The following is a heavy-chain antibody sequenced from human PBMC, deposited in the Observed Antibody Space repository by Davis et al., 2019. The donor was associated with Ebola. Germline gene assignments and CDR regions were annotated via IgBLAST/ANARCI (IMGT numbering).Heavy chain of an antibody. J-gene: IGHJ4*02. CDR3: ARGSDYIWGKDDF. Sequence: GSLRLSCAVYGGSFSGYYWSWIRQPPGKGLEWIGEINHSGSTNYNPSLKSRVTISVDTSKNQFSLSVTYLTAADTAVYYCARGSDYIWGKDDFWGQGTLVTVSS. CDR2: INHSGST. CDR1: GGSFSGYY. V-gene: IGHV4-34*01. D-gene: IGHD3-16*01.